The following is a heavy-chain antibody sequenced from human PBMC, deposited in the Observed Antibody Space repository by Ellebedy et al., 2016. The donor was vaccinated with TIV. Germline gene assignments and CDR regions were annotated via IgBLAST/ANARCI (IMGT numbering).Heavy chain of an antibody. J-gene: IGHJ4*02. CDR1: GFSFKTYG. Sequence: GGSLRLSXAASGFSFKTYGMRWVRQSPGKGLEWVALMSYDGSNKYYRDSVRGRFTISRDNSKNTLYLQMNSLRTEDTAVYYCAKDGEADSIGYPTPDYWGQGTLVTVSS. D-gene: IGHD3-22*01. V-gene: IGHV3-30*18. CDR2: MSYDGSNK. CDR3: AKDGEADSIGYPTPDY.